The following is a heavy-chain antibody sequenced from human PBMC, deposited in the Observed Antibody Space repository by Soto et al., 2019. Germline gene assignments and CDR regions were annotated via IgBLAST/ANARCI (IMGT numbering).Heavy chain of an antibody. CDR1: GYTXTEYF. Sequence: SXKLFCQASGYTXTEYFIHWVRQAPGQGLEWMGRINPYSGGAQLSQKCQGMVTIARDASVSRAYMAGSSLGPDDTAVLAGSRLMHCSHYGGCSHSGFDMWGQGSLVTVSS. D-gene: IGHD2-21*01. V-gene: IGHV1-2*02. J-gene: IGHJ4*01. CDR3: SRLMHCSHYGGCSHSGFDM. CDR2: INPYSGGA.